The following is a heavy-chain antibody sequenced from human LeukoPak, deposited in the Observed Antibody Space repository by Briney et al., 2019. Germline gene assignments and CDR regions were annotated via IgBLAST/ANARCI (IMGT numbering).Heavy chain of an antibody. CDR3: AKGRYCSGGSCYSEYFDY. CDR2: ISGSGGST. CDR1: GFTFSSYA. D-gene: IGHD2-15*01. J-gene: IGHJ4*02. V-gene: IGHV3-23*01. Sequence: PGGSLRLSCAASGFTFSSYAMSWVRQAPGKGLEWVSAISGSGGSTYYADSVKGRLTISRDNSKNTLYLQMNSLRAEDTAVYYCAKGRYCSGGSCYSEYFDYWGQGTLVTVSS.